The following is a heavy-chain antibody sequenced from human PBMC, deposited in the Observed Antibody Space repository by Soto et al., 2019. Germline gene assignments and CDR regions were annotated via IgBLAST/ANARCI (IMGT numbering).Heavy chain of an antibody. J-gene: IGHJ5*02. CDR1: GFTFRSYW. D-gene: IGHD3-10*01. Sequence: HPGGSLRLSCAASGFTFRSYWMSWVRQAPGEGLEWVANIKEDGSGEYYVDSVKGRFTISRDNAKNSLYLQMNSLRAEDTAFYYCARLLGFGWFDPWGQGTLVTVSS. CDR3: ARLLGFGWFDP. V-gene: IGHV3-7*01. CDR2: IKEDGSGE.